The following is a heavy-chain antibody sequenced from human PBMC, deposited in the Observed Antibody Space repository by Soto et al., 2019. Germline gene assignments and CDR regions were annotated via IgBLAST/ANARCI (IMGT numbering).Heavy chain of an antibody. D-gene: IGHD2-15*01. CDR2: IYYSGST. Sequence: KTSETLSLTCTVSGGSISSYYWSWIRQPPGKGLEWIGYIYYSGSTNYNPSLKSRVTISVDTSKNQFSLKLSSVTAADTAVYYCVRGVTSGGSCLDYWGQGTLVTVSS. J-gene: IGHJ4*02. CDR1: GGSISSYY. CDR3: VRGVTSGGSCLDY. V-gene: IGHV4-59*01.